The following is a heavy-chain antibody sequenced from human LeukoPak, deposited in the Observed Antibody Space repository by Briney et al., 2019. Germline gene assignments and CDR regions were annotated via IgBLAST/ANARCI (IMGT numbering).Heavy chain of an antibody. Sequence: GGSLRLSCAASGFTFTRCWMSWVRQAPGKGLEWVASIRQVGSNKYYVDSVNGRFTISRDNTKSALYLQMNSLRAEDTAVYYCAGYFSYGILTSYNKPFDYWGQGTLVTVSS. V-gene: IGHV3-7*04. CDR1: GFTFTRCW. J-gene: IGHJ4*02. D-gene: IGHD3-9*01. CDR2: IRQVGSNK. CDR3: AGYFSYGILTSYNKPFDY.